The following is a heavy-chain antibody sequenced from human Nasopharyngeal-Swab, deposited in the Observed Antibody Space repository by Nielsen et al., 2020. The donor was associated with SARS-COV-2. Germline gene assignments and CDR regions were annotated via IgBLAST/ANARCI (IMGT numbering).Heavy chain of an antibody. J-gene: IGHJ4*02. V-gene: IGHV4-39*01. Sequence: SETLSLTCTVSGGSISSSSYYWGWIRQPPGKGLEWIGSIYYSGSTYYNPSLKSRVTISVDTSKNQFSLKLSSVTAADTAVYYCARFKWFGELLDYWGQGTLVTVSS. CDR2: IYYSGST. CDR1: GGSISSSSYY. CDR3: ARFKWFGELLDY. D-gene: IGHD3-10*01.